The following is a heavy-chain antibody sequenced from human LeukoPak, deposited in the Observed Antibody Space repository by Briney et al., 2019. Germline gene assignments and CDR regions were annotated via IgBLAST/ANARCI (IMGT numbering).Heavy chain of an antibody. CDR1: RFTFSNAW. CDR2: IKSKTDGGTT. CDR3: TTGTTFYYGSGSSPD. V-gene: IGHV3-15*01. D-gene: IGHD3-10*01. Sequence: GGSLRLSCAASRFTFSNAWMSWFSQAPGKRLEWVGRIKSKTDGGTTDYAAPVKGRFTISRDDSKNTLYLQMNSLKTDDTAVYYCTTGTTFYYGSGSSPDWGQGTLVTVSS. J-gene: IGHJ4*02.